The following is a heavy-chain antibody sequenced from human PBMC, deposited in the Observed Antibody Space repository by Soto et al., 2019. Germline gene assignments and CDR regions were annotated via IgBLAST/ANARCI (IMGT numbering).Heavy chain of an antibody. CDR2: ISYDGSNK. J-gene: IGHJ6*02. D-gene: IGHD5-12*01. V-gene: IGHV3-30-3*01. Sequence: QVQLVESGGGVVQPGRSLRLSCAASGFTFSSYAMHWVRQAPGKGLEWVAVISYDGSNKYYTDSVKGRFTISRDNSKNTLYLQMNSLRAEDTAEYYCERDVRGSGYGAIALYLNYYYYGMDVWGQGTTVTVSS. CDR3: ERDVRGSGYGAIALYLNYYYYGMDV. CDR1: GFTFSSYA.